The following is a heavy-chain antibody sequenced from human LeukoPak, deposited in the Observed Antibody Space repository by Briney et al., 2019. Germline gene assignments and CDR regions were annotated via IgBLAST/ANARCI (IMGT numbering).Heavy chain of an antibody. D-gene: IGHD3-10*01. CDR3: ARHVWSNTFYYGSGSPGLDY. CDR1: GGSISSGGYY. CDR2: IYYSGST. J-gene: IGHJ4*02. V-gene: IGHV4-31*03. Sequence: PSQTLSLTCTVSGGSISSGGYYWSWIRQHPGKGLEWIGYIYYSGSTYYNPSLKSRVTISVDTSKNQFSLKLSSVTAADTAVYYCARHVWSNTFYYGSGSPGLDYWGQGILVTVSS.